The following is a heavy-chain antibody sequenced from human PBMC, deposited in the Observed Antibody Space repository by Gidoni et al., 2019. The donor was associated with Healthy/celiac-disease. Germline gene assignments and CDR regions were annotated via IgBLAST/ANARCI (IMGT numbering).Heavy chain of an antibody. CDR3: ARGRYCGGDCYSLGWYFDL. D-gene: IGHD2-21*02. CDR2: ISSSSSDT. V-gene: IGHV3-11*06. Sequence: QVQLVESGGGLVKPGGSRRPPCAASGSTFSAYYMSWIRQAPGTGLEWVSYISSSSSDTNYADSVKGRFTISRDNAKNSLYLQMNSLRAEDTAVYYCARGRYCGGDCYSLGWYFDLWGRGTLVTVSS. J-gene: IGHJ2*01. CDR1: GSTFSAYY.